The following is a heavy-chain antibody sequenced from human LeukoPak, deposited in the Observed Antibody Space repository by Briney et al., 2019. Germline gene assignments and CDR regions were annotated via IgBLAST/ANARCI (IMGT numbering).Heavy chain of an antibody. CDR3: ARGPNWANY. D-gene: IGHD7-27*01. J-gene: IGHJ4*02. V-gene: IGHV1-8*02. CDR1: GYAFTGYY. CDR2: MNPNSGNT. Sequence: ASVKVSCKASGYAFTGYYIHWVRQATGQGLEWMGWMNPNSGNTGYAQKFQGRVTMTRNTSISTAYMELSSLRSEDTAVYYCARGPNWANYWGQGTLVTVSS.